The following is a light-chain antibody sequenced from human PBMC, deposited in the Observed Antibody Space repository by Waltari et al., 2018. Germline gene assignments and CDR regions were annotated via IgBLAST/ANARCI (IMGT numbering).Light chain of an antibody. CDR3: QQYGSSPLT. CDR2: GAS. V-gene: IGKV3-20*01. Sequence: EIVLTQSPGTLSLSPGESATLSCRASQSVSSSYLAWYQKKPGQAPRLLIYGASSRATGIPDRFSGSGSGTDFTLTISRLEPEDFAVYYCQQYGSSPLTFGGGTKVEIK. J-gene: IGKJ4*01. CDR1: QSVSSSY.